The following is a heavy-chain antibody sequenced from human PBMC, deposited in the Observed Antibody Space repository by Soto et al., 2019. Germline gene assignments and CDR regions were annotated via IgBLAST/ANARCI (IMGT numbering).Heavy chain of an antibody. CDR1: GGSFSGYY. CDR2: INHSGST. J-gene: IGHJ4*02. D-gene: IGHD2-15*01. CDR3: ARGLRLHPSPPARAYSY. Sequence: SETLSLTCAVYGGSFSGYYWSWIRQPPGKGLEWIGEINHSGSTNYNPSLKSRVTISVDTSKNQFSLKLSSVTAADTAVYYCARGLRLHPSPPARAYSYWGQGTLVTVSS. V-gene: IGHV4-34*01.